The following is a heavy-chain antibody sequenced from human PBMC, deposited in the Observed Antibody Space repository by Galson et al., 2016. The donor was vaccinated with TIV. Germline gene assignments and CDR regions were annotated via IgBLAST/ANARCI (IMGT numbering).Heavy chain of an antibody. J-gene: IGHJ4*02. D-gene: IGHD3-9*01. CDR1: GFTFGAYS. Sequence: SLRLSCAASGFTFGAYSMIWVRQAPGKGLGWVSTITSGDTTYYADSARGRFTTSRDNSKNTLYLQMDSLRAEDTAIYYCAKDRILQYFDWLLCDSWGQGTLVTVSS. CDR3: AKDRILQYFDWLLCDS. V-gene: IGHV3-23*01. CDR2: ITSGDTT.